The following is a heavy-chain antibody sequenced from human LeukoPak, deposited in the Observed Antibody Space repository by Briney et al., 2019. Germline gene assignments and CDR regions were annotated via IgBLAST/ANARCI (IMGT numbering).Heavy chain of an antibody. CDR2: INHSGST. CDR1: GGAFSGYC. Sequence: SETLSLTCAVYGGAFSGYCWSWIRQPPGRGLEWIGEINHSGSTNYNPSLKSRVTISVGTSKNQFSLELSSVTAADTAVYYCARGPMRGWFDPWGQGTLVTVSS. V-gene: IGHV4-34*01. D-gene: IGHD3-22*01. CDR3: ARGPMRGWFDP. J-gene: IGHJ5*02.